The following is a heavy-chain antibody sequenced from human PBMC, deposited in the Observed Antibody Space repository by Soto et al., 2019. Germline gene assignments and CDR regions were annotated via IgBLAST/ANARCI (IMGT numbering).Heavy chain of an antibody. V-gene: IGHV4-59*01. CDR1: GGSISGYY. Sequence: ASATLSLTCTVSGGSISGYYWSWIRQPPGKGLEWIGYIYYSGSTNYNPSLKSRVTISVDTSKNQFSLKLSSVTAADTAVYYCARILAARGWFDPWGQGTLVTVSS. CDR3: ARILAARGWFDP. J-gene: IGHJ5*02. D-gene: IGHD6-6*01. CDR2: IYYSGST.